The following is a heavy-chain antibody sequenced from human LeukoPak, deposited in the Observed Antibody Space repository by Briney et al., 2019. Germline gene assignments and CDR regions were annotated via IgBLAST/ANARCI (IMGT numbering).Heavy chain of an antibody. J-gene: IGHJ4*02. CDR1: GASISRSDYY. Sequence: SETLSLTCTVSGASISRSDYYWGWIRQPPGKGLEWIGSIYYSGSTYYNPSLKSPVTISVDTSKNQFSLKRTSVTAADMAVYYCVRHAALGPFDYWGQGTLVTVSS. D-gene: IGHD6-13*01. CDR2: IYYSGST. V-gene: IGHV4-39*01. CDR3: VRHAALGPFDY.